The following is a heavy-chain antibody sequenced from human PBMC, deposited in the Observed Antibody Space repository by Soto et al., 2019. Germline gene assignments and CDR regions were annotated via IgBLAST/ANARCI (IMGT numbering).Heavy chain of an antibody. CDR3: ARAESSSSEGFDY. CDR1: CGSIIPYY. J-gene: IGHJ4*02. V-gene: IGHV4-59*01. CDR2: VNYRGST. Sequence: SETLSLTCTGSCGSIIPYYWSWVRQPPGKGLEWIGHVNYRGSTSYNPSLKSRLTISMDTSKNQFSLKLKSVSAADTAVYFCARAESSSSEGFDYWGRGTLVTVSS. D-gene: IGHD6-6*01.